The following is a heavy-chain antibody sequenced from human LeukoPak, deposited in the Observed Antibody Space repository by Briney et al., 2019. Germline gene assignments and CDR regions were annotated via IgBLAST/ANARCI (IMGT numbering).Heavy chain of an antibody. Sequence: GSLRLSCAASGFTFNTFNMNWVRQAPGKGLVWVSHVSPDGSYADSVEGRFTISRDNAKNTIFLQMNSLRAEDTAVYYCARDLSFSPDFWGRGTLVTVSS. J-gene: IGHJ4*02. CDR3: ARDLSFSPDF. CDR2: VSPDG. V-gene: IGHV3-74*01. CDR1: GFTFNTFN.